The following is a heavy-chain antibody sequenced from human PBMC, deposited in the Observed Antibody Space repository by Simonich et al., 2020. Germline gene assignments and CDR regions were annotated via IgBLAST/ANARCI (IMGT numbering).Heavy chain of an antibody. V-gene: IGHV3-30*07. Sequence: QVQLVESGGGVVQPGRSLRLSCAASGFTFSSYAMHWVRQAPGKGLEWVAFISNYERNKDYADSVKGRFTIPRENSKNTLYLQMNSLRAEDTAVYYCARDGERYCGGDCYSYFDYWGQGTLVTVSS. J-gene: IGHJ4*02. CDR2: ISNYERNK. D-gene: IGHD2-21*02. CDR1: GFTFSSYA. CDR3: ARDGERYCGGDCYSYFDY.